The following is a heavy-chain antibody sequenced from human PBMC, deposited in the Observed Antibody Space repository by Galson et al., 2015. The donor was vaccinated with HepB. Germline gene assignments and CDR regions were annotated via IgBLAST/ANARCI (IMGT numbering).Heavy chain of an antibody. D-gene: IGHD6-13*01. CDR2: ISYGGSNK. J-gene: IGHJ4*02. Sequence: SLRLSCAASGFTFSRYAMHWVRQAPGKGLEWVAVISYGGSNKYYADSVKGRFTISRDNSKNTLYLQMNSLRAEDTAVYYCARAVGQLVRGDYWGQGTLVTVSS. CDR1: GFTFSRYA. V-gene: IGHV3-30-3*01. CDR3: ARAVGQLVRGDY.